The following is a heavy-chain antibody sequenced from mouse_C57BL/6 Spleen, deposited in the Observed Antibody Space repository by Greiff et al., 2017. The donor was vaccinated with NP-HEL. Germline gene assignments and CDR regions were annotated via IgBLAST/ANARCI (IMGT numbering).Heavy chain of an antibody. V-gene: IGHV1-64*01. CDR3: ARRSSPLRREEDYFDY. D-gene: IGHD2-12*01. Sequence: QVQLQQSGAELVKPGASVKLSCKASGYTFTSYWMHWVKQRPGQGLEWIGMIHPNSGSTNYNEKFKSKATLTVDKSSSTAYMQLSSLTSEDSAVYYCARRSSPLRREEDYFDYWGQGTTLTVSS. CDR2: IHPNSGST. J-gene: IGHJ2*01. CDR1: GYTFTSYW.